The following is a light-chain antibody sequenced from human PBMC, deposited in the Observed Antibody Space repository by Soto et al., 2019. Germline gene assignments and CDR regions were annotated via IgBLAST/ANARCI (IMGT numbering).Light chain of an antibody. V-gene: IGLV2-23*01. CDR3: CSYAGRSTWDVV. J-gene: IGLJ2*01. CDR2: EGF. Sequence: QSALTQPASLSGSPGQSITISCTGTSSDVGGSGLVSWYQFHPGKAPKLLIFEGFKRPSGISNRFSGSKSGSTASLTISGHQAEDEADYYCCSYAGRSTWDVVFGGGTKLTVL. CDR1: SSDVGGSGL.